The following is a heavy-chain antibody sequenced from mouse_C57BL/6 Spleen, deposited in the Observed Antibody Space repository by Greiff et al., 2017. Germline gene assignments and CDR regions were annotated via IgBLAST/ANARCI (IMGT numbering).Heavy chain of an antibody. Sequence: EVQLVESGAELVKPGASVKLSCTASGFNIKDYYMHWVKQRPEQGLEWIGRIDPANGNTKYAPKFQGKATITADTSANTAYLQLSSLTSEDTAIYYCANDYDAWFAYWGQGTLVTVSA. CDR2: IDPANGNT. J-gene: IGHJ3*01. CDR3: ANDYDAWFAY. CDR1: GFNIKDYY. D-gene: IGHD2-4*01. V-gene: IGHV14-3*01.